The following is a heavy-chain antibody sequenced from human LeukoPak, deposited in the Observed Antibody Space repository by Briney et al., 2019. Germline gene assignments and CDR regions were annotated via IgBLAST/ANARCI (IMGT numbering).Heavy chain of an antibody. V-gene: IGHV3-30*02. CDR3: AREAWDLTGRAPVI. CDR2: IRYDGSKK. Sequence: AGGSLSLSCVACGYTFSSYRMHWVRQAPGKGLEWVASIRYDGSKKYYADSMTGRFTISRDNSKNTLYLEINSLRAEDTAVYYCAREAWDLTGRAPVIWVQGTLVTVSS. J-gene: IGHJ4*02. D-gene: IGHD1-14*01. CDR1: GYTFSSYR.